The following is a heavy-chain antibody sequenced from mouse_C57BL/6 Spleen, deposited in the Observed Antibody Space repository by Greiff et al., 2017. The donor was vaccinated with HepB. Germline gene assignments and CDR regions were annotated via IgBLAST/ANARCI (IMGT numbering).Heavy chain of an antibody. D-gene: IGHD2-3*01. CDR3: AREMDGFYFDY. J-gene: IGHJ2*01. V-gene: IGHV1-76*01. Sequence: QVQLKESGAELVRPGASVKLSCKASGYTFTDYYINWVKQRPGQGLEWIARIYPGSGNTYYTEKFKGKATLTAEKSSSTAYMQLSSLTSEDSAVYFCAREMDGFYFDYWGQGTTLTVSS. CDR1: GYTFTDYY. CDR2: IYPGSGNT.